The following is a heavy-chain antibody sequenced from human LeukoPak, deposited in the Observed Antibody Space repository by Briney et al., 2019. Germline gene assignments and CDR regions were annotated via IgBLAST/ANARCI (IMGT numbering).Heavy chain of an antibody. CDR1: GGSFSGYY. Sequence: SETLSLTCAVYGGSFSGYYWSWIRQPPGKGLEWIGEINHSGSTNYNPSLKSRVTISVDKSKNQFSLKLSSVTAADTAVYYCARLVGSSWYFSSLGPNYYYMDVWGKGTTVTVSS. D-gene: IGHD6-13*01. V-gene: IGHV4-34*01. CDR2: INHSGST. J-gene: IGHJ6*03. CDR3: ARLVGSSWYFSSLGPNYYYMDV.